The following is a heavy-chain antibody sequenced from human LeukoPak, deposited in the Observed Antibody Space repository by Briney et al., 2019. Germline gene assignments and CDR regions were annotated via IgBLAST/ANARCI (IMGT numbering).Heavy chain of an antibody. D-gene: IGHD3-3*02. V-gene: IGHV3-30*18. CDR3: ANPPLAFLAESYGMDV. J-gene: IGHJ6*02. Sequence: GSLRLSFAASGFIFSTYGMHWVRQAPGKGLEWVAVKSYDGGTKYYAGSVKGRFSISRDNSKNTLCLQMNALRAEDTALYYCANPPLAFLAESYGMDVWGQGTTVTVSS. CDR2: KSYDGGTK. CDR1: GFIFSTYG.